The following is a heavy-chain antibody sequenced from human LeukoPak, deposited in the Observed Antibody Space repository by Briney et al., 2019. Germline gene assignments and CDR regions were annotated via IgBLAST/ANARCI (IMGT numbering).Heavy chain of an antibody. CDR2: ISRSSSTI. CDR3: AKDSYVWGNYRFPEYHGMDV. CDR1: GFIFSSYE. V-gene: IGHV3-48*03. Sequence: PGGSLRLSCAASGFIFSSYEMNWVRQAPGKGLEWVSYISRSSSTIYYADSVKGRFTISRDNAKNSLYLQMNSLRAEDTAVYCCAKDSYVWGNYRFPEYHGMDVWGQGTTVTVSS. J-gene: IGHJ6*02. D-gene: IGHD3-16*02.